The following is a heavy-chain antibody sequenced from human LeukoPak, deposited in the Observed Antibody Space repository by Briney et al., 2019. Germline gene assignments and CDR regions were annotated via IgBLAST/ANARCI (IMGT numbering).Heavy chain of an antibody. V-gene: IGHV3-11*01. CDR3: ARDIGSSWYENAFDI. J-gene: IGHJ3*02. CDR2: ISSSGSTI. CDR1: GFTFSDYY. D-gene: IGHD6-13*01. Sequence: GGSLRLSCAASGFTFSDYYMSWIRQAPGKGLEWVSYISSSGSTIYYADSVKGRFTISRDNAKNSLYLQMNSLRAEDTAVYYRARDIGSSWYENAFDIWGQGTMVTVSS.